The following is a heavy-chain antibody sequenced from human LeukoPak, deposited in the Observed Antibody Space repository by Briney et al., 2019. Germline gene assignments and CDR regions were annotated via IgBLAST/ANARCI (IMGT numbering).Heavy chain of an antibody. V-gene: IGHV1-8*01. J-gene: IGHJ6*02. CDR1: GYTFTSYD. CDR2: MNPNSGNT. CDR3: ARGGTLVQGITVLYGMDV. Sequence: ASVKVSCKTSGYTFTSYDINWVRQATGQGLEWMGWMNPNSGNTAYAPKFQGRVTMTRDTSINTAYMELSSLRSEDTAVYYCARGGTLVQGITVLYGMDVWGQGTTVTVSS. D-gene: IGHD3-10*01.